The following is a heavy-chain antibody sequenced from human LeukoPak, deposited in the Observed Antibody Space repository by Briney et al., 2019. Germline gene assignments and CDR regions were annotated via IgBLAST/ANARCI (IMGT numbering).Heavy chain of an antibody. V-gene: IGHV1-18*01. D-gene: IGHD2-2*01. CDR2: ISAYNGNT. Sequence: ASVKVSCKASGYTFTSYGISWVRQAPGQGLEWMGWISAYNGNTNYAQKLQGRVTMTTDTSTSTAYMELRSLGSDDTAVYYCARDVGYCSGTSCYFAFSYYYYGMDVWGQGTTVTVSS. CDR3: ARDVGYCSGTSCYFAFSYYYYGMDV. CDR1: GYTFTSYG. J-gene: IGHJ6*02.